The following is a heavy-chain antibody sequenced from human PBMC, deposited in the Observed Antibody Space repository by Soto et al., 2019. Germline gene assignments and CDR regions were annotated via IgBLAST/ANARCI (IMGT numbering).Heavy chain of an antibody. CDR1: GFTFSSYE. CDR3: ARERYDFWSGSYESSIYYYGMDV. Sequence: GGSLRLSCAASGFTFSSYEINWVRQAPGKGLEWVSYISSSGSTIYYADSVKGRFTISRDNAKNSLYLQMNSLRAEDTAVYYCARERYDFWSGSYESSIYYYGMDVWGQGTTVTVSS. J-gene: IGHJ6*02. CDR2: ISSSGSTI. V-gene: IGHV3-48*03. D-gene: IGHD3-3*01.